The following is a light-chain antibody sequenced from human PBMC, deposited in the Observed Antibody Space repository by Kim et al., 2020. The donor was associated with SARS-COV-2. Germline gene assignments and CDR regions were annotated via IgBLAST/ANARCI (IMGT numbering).Light chain of an antibody. CDR3: CSYAGSYTWV. CDR2: DVS. Sequence: GQSVTISCTGTSIDVGGYNYVSWYQQRPGTAPKLMIYDVSKRPSGVPDRFSGSKSGNTASLTISGLQAEDEADYYCCSYAGSYTWVFGGGTQLT. J-gene: IGLJ3*02. CDR1: SIDVGGYNY. V-gene: IGLV2-11*01.